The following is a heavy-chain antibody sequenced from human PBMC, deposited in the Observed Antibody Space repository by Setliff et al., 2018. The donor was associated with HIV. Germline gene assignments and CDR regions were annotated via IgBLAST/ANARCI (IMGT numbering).Heavy chain of an antibody. D-gene: IGHD7-27*01. CDR2: MSSSSNYI. J-gene: IGHJ4*02. V-gene: IGHV3-21*01. CDR1: GFTFGAYT. CDR3: AKDDQRSGASDY. Sequence: GGSLRLSCEVSGFTFGAYTMNWVRQAPGKGLEWVASMSSSSNYITYADSVKGRFTISRDNSKNTVYLQMNSLRAEDTAVYYCAKDDQRSGASDYWGQGTLVTVSS.